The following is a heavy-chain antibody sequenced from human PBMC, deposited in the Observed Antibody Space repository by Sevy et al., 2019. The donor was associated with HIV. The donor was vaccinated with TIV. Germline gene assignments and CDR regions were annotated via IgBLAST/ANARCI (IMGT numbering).Heavy chain of an antibody. CDR2: ISTHNGDT. J-gene: IGHJ5*02. D-gene: IGHD3-22*01. V-gene: IGHV1-18*01. CDR3: ARRIYYDSSAYYWWFDP. CDR1: GYTFTNYG. Sequence: ASVKVSCKASGYTFTNYGISWVRQAPGQGLEWMGWISTHNGDTNYAQKLQGRVTMTTDISTSTAYMELRSLRSDDTAVYYCARRIYYDSSAYYWWFDPWGQGTLVTVSS.